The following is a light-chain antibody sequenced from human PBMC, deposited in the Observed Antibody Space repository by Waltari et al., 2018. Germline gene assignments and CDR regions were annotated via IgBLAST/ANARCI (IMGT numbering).Light chain of an antibody. CDR1: TLDLGSYNY. V-gene: IGLV2-11*01. CDR3: CSYAGSYTWV. CDR2: DVT. Sequence: SALTQPRSVSGSPGQSVTISCTGTTLDLGSYNYVSWYQQHPGKAPKLIILDVTKRPSGVPERLSGSKSGNTASLTISGLRAEDEAEYYCCSYAGSYTWVFGGGTKLTVV. J-gene: IGLJ3*02.